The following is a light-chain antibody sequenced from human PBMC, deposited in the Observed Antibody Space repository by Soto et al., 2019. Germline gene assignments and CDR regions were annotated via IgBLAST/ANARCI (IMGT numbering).Light chain of an antibody. J-gene: IGLJ2*01. CDR3: QSYDSSLSGSV. V-gene: IGLV1-40*01. CDR2: GNS. CDR1: SSNIENSYV. Sequence: QSVLTQPPSVSAAPGQKVTISCSGSSSNIENSYVSWYQQLPGTAPKLLIYGNSNRPSGVPDRFSGSKSGTSASLAITGLQAEDEADYYCQSYDSSLSGSVFGGGTKLTVL.